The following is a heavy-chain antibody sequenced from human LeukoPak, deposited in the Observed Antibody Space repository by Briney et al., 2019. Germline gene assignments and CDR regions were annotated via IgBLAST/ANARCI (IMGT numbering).Heavy chain of an antibody. CDR2: INPNSGGT. D-gene: IGHD3-22*01. CDR1: GYTFTGCY. V-gene: IGHV1-2*02. Sequence: ASVKVSCKASGYTFTGCYMHWVRQAPGQGLEWMGWINPNSGGTNYAQKFQGRVTMTRDTSISTAYMELSRLRSDDTAVYYCARDSHYYDSSGYCNYWGQGTLVTVSS. CDR3: ARDSHYYDSSGYCNY. J-gene: IGHJ4*02.